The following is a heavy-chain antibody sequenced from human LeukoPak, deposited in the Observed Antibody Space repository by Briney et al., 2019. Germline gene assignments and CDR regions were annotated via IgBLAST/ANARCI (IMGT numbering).Heavy chain of an antibody. D-gene: IGHD6-13*01. CDR1: GYTFTGYY. CDR2: INPSGGTT. CDR3: ARAATADGGLRFDP. Sequence: ASVKVSCKASGYTFTGYYMHWVRQAPGQGLEWMGIINPSGGTTTYAQNFQGRVTMTRDTSTSTVYMELSSLRSEDTAVYYCARAATADGGLRFDPWGQGTLVTVSS. J-gene: IGHJ5*02. V-gene: IGHV1-46*01.